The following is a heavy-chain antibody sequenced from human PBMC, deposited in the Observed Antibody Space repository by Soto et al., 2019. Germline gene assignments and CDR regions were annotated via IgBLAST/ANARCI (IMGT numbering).Heavy chain of an antibody. V-gene: IGHV1-69*13. CDR3: ARERIAVLPKGYFDY. J-gene: IGHJ4*02. D-gene: IGHD6-19*01. Sequence: GASVKVSCKASGGTFSSYAISWVRQAPGQGLEWMGGIIPIFGTANYAQKFQGRVTITADESTSTAYMELSSLRSEGTAVYYCARERIAVLPKGYFDYWGQGTLVTVSS. CDR2: IIPIFGTA. CDR1: GGTFSSYA.